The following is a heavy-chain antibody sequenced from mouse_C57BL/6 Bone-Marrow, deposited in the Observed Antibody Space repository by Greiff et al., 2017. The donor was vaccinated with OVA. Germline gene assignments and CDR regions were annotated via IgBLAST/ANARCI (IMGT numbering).Heavy chain of an antibody. CDR2: IDPENGDT. V-gene: IGHV14-4*01. CDR1: GFNIKDDY. J-gene: IGHJ2*01. CDR3: TTYRY. Sequence: EVKLVESGAELVRPGASVKLSCTASGFNIKDDYMHWVKERPEQGLEWIGWIDPENGDTEYASKFQGKATITADTSSKTVYLHLSSRTSEDTAVYYCTTYRYWGQGTTLTVSS.